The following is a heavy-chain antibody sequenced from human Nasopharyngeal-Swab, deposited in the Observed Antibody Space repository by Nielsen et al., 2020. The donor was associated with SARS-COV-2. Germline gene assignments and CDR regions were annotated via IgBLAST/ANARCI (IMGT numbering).Heavy chain of an antibody. Sequence: GESLKISCEASGFSFSTYAMGWVRQAPGKGLEWVSSISSSGGHTYYAYSVKGRFTISRDSSNNPLFLQMNNLRAEDTAVYYCVKDTGIVVVINYFDYWGQGTLVTVSS. CDR3: VKDTGIVVVINYFDY. V-gene: IGHV3-23*01. J-gene: IGHJ4*02. CDR2: ISSSGGHT. CDR1: GFSFSTYA. D-gene: IGHD3-22*01.